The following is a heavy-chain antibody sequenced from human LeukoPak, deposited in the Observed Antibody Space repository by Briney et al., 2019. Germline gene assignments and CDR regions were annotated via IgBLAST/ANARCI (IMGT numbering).Heavy chain of an antibody. CDR2: ISWNSGTV. V-gene: IGHV3-9*01. CDR3: AKGVVVPAANEPFDY. J-gene: IGHJ4*02. Sequence: GGSLRLSCAASGFTFDDYAMHWVRQAPGKGLEWVSGISWNSGTVDYADSVQGRFTISRDNAKNSLYLQMNSLRAEDTAVYYCAKGVVVPAANEPFDYWGQGTLVTVSS. D-gene: IGHD2-2*01. CDR1: GFTFDDYA.